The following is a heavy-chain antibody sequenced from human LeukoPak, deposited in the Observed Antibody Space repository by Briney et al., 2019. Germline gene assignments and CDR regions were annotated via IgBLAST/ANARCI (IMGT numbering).Heavy chain of an antibody. CDR1: GVSFDDYY. CDR2: INHSGYT. CDR3: TRMTTGHDY. J-gene: IGHJ4*02. Sequence: SETLSLTCAVSGVSFDDYYWSWVRQTPGKGLEWLGGINHSGYTNDSPSLKSRVTLSIDTSNKQFSLNLRSVTVADAGIYYCTRMTTGHDYWGQGTLVTVSS. D-gene: IGHD4-17*01. V-gene: IGHV4-34*01.